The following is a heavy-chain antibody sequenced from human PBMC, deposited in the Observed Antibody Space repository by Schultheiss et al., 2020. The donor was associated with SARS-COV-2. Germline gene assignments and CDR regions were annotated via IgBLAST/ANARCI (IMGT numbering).Heavy chain of an antibody. J-gene: IGHJ4*02. CDR2: IIPIFGTA. CDR1: GGTFSSYA. V-gene: IGHV1-69*06. Sequence: SVKVSCKASGGTFSSYAISWVRQAPGLGLEWMGGIIPIFGTANYAQKFQGRVTITADKSTSTAYMELSSLRSEDTAVYYCARGPQWLVREYFDYWGQGTLVTVSS. CDR3: ARGPQWLVREYFDY. D-gene: IGHD6-19*01.